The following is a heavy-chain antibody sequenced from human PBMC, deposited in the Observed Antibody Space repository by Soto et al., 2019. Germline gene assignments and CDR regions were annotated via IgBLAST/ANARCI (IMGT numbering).Heavy chain of an antibody. J-gene: IGHJ6*02. CDR3: GKDYGTSSGIMSMDV. Sequence: VGSRIHSTAASGFTFGYYYMILIRPAPGKGLEWVSYISSSGSTIYYTDSVRGRFTISRDDSKNTLYLQMSSLRAEDTASYYCGKDYGTSSGIMSMDVWGQGTTVNGSS. D-gene: IGHD6-6*01. CDR2: ISSSGSTI. CDR1: GFTFGYYY. V-gene: IGHV3-11*01.